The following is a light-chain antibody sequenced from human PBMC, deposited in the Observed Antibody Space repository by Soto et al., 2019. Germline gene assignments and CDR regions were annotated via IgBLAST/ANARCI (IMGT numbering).Light chain of an antibody. Sequence: QSLLTQPPSASGTPGQRVTISCSGSSSNIGSNTVNWYQQLPGTAPKLFIYSNNQRPSGVPDRFSGSKSGTSASLAISGLQSEDEADYYCAVWDDSLNGVVFGGGTQLTVL. V-gene: IGLV1-44*01. CDR2: SNN. J-gene: IGLJ2*01. CDR3: AVWDDSLNGVV. CDR1: SSNIGSNT.